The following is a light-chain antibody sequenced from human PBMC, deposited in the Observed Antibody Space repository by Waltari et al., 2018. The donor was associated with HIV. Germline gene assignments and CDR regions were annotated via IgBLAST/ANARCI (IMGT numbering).Light chain of an antibody. CDR3: SSYTSASTLVL. V-gene: IGLV2-14*01. CDR2: EVS. CDR1: SSDVGGYNY. Sequence: QSALTQPASVSGSPGQSITISCTGTSSDVGGYNYVSWYQQPPDKAPKLMIYEVSNRPSGVSNRCSGSKSGNTASLTISGVQAEDEADYYCSSYTSASTLVLFGGGTKLTVL. J-gene: IGLJ2*01.